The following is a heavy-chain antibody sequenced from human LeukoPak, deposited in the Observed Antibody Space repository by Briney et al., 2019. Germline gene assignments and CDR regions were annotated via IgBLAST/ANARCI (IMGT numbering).Heavy chain of an antibody. CDR2: IYYTGNT. CDR3: ARPLRPYSGYLAFDI. D-gene: IGHD3-10*01. V-gene: IGHV4-34*01. J-gene: IGHJ3*02. CDR1: GGSFSGYY. Sequence: PSETLSLTCAVYGGSFSGYYWSWIRQPPGKGLEWIGYIYYTGNTYYNPSLKSRVTISVDTSKNQFSLKLSSVTAADTAVYYCARPLRPYSGYLAFDIWGQGTMVTVSS.